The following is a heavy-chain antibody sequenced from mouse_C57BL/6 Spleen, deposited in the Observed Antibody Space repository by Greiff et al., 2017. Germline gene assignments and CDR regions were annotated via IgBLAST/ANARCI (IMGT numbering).Heavy chain of an antibody. D-gene: IGHD2-4*01. J-gene: IGHJ3*01. V-gene: IGHV2-9-1*01. CDR3: ARCYYDSPWFAY. CDR2: IWPGGGT. Sequence: QVQLKESGPGLVAPSQSLSITCTVSGFSLTSYAISWVRQPPGKGLEWLGVIWPGGGTNYNSALKSRLSISKDNSKSQVFLKMNSLQTDDTARYYCARCYYDSPWFAYWGQGTLVTVSA. CDR1: GFSLTSYA.